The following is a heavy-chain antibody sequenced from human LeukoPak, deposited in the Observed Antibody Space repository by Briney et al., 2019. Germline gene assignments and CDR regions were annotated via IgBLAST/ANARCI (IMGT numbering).Heavy chain of an antibody. V-gene: IGHV1-3*01. D-gene: IGHD2-15*01. CDR1: GYTFTSYA. Sequence: ASVKVSCKASGYTFTSYAMHWVRQAPGQRLEWMGWINAGNGNTKYSQKFQGRVTITGDTSASTAYMELSSLRSEDTAVYYCARGGREKKITPWGQGTLVTVSS. CDR3: ARGGREKKITP. CDR2: INAGNGNT. J-gene: IGHJ5*02.